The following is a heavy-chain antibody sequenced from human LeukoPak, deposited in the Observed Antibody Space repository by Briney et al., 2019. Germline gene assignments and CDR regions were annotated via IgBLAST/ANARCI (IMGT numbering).Heavy chain of an antibody. CDR1: GGSISSSSYY. CDR2: IYYSGST. Sequence: SETLSLTCTVSGGSISSSSYYWGWIRQPPGKGLEWIGSIYYSGSTYYNPSLKSRVTISVDTSKNQFSLKLSSVTAADTAVYYCARDLDGCLDYRGQGTLVTVSS. V-gene: IGHV4-39*07. J-gene: IGHJ4*02. CDR3: ARDLDGCLDY. D-gene: IGHD5-24*01.